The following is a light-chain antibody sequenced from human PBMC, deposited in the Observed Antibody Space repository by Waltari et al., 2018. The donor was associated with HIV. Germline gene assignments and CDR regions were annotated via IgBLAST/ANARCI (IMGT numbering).Light chain of an antibody. Sequence: IVMTQSPAILSVSPGERAHLSCRASQGVGSNLAWYQQKVGQAPRLLIYGAATRAAEIPVRFSGSGSGTDFTLTIDSLQSEDFATYYCQQYNIRPRGNTFGQGTKLQIK. J-gene: IGKJ2*01. V-gene: IGKV3-15*01. CDR2: GAA. CDR1: QGVGSN. CDR3: QQYNIRPRGNT.